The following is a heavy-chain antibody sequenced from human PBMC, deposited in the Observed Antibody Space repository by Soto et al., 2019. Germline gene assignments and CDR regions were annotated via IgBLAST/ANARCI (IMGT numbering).Heavy chain of an antibody. J-gene: IGHJ5*02. V-gene: IGHV4-31*03. CDR2: IYYSGST. CDR1: GGSISSGGYY. CDR3: AGGELRFWFDP. Sequence: QVQLQESGPGLVKPSQTLSLTCTVSGGSISSGGYYWSWIRQHPGKGLGWIGYIYYSGSTYYNPSLKSRVTLPGDTSKNPFSPKLGSVTAADTAVYYCAGGELRFWFDPWGQGTLVTVSS. D-gene: IGHD1-26*01.